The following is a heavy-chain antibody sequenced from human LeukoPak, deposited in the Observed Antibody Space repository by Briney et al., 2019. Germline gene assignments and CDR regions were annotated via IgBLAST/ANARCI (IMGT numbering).Heavy chain of an antibody. CDR2: INGDGSST. Sequence: GGSLRLSCAASGFTFSNYWMYWVRQAPGKGLVWVSRINGDGSSTDYAASVKGRFTISRDNAKNTLFLQMNSLRAEDTAVYYCARESTSLTLFGLDVWGRGTTVTLSS. J-gene: IGHJ6*02. CDR1: GFTFSNYW. CDR3: ARESTSLTLFGLDV. V-gene: IGHV3-74*01.